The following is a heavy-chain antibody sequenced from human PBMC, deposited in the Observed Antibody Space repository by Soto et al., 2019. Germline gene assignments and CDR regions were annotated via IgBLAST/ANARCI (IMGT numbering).Heavy chain of an antibody. J-gene: IGHJ4*02. V-gene: IGHV3-23*01. CDR3: AKIRYGSGSYLLHFDY. CDR2: ISGSGGST. D-gene: IGHD3-10*01. Sequence: GGSLRLSCAASGFTFSSYAMSWVRQAPGKGLEWVSAISGSGGSTYYGDSVKGRFTISRDNSKNTLYLQMNSLRAEDTAVYYCAKIRYGSGSYLLHFDYWGQGTLVTVSS. CDR1: GFTFSSYA.